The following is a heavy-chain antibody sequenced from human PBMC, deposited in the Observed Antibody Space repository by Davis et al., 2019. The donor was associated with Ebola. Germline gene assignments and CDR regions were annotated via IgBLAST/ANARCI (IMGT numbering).Heavy chain of an antibody. V-gene: IGHV1-46*01. CDR3: VKDLSAPMVRGVDDS. D-gene: IGHD3-10*01. CDR2: INPNDGRT. J-gene: IGHJ5*01. Sequence: AASVKVSCKASGYTFTNYYMHWVRQAPGQGLEWMGMINPNDGRTIYAQKFQGRVTVTRDTSTTTVYMDLSSLRPEDTAVYYCVKDLSAPMVRGVDDSWGQGTLVTVSS. CDR1: GYTFTNYY.